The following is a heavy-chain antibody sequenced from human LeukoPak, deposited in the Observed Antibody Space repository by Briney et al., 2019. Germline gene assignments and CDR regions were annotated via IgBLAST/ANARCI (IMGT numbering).Heavy chain of an antibody. V-gene: IGHV1-69*05. D-gene: IGHD3-10*01. CDR3: ATRITLVGGFDY. CDR2: IIPIFGTA. Sequence: SVKVSCKASGGTFSSYAISWVRQAPGQGLEWMGGIIPIFGTANYAQKLQGRVTVTTDESTSTAYMELSSLRSEDTAVYYCATRITLVGGFDYWGQGTLVTVSS. J-gene: IGHJ4*02. CDR1: GGTFSSYA.